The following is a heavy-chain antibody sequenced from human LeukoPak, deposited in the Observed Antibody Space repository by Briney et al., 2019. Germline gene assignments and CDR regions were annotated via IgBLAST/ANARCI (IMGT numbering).Heavy chain of an antibody. Sequence: PGGSLRLSCAASGFTFSTYAMNWVRQAPGKGLEWVAVISDDGRHNYYADSVKGRFTISRDNSKNTLYLQMNSLRAEDTAVYYCARGRTRGYCSGGSCYRDADYWGQGTLVTVSS. V-gene: IGHV3-30*04. J-gene: IGHJ4*02. CDR3: ARGRTRGYCSGGSCYRDADY. CDR1: GFTFSTYA. D-gene: IGHD2-15*01. CDR2: ISDDGRHN.